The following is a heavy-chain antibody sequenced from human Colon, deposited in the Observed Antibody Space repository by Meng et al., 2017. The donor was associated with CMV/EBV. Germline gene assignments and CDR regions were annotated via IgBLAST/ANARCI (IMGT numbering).Heavy chain of an antibody. D-gene: IGHD3-16*01. Sequence: SETLSLTCTVSGVSITSYYWSWIRQPPGKGLEWIGYIYYSGSTNYNPSLKSRVTISVDTSKNQFSLKLSSVTAADTAVYYCARDPWGPTDYWGQGTLVTVSS. V-gene: IGHV4-59*01. CDR2: IYYSGST. CDR1: GVSITSYY. J-gene: IGHJ4*02. CDR3: ARDPWGPTDY.